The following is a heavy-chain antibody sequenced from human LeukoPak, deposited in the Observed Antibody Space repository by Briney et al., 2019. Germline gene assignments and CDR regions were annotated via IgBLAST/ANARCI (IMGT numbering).Heavy chain of an antibody. V-gene: IGHV4-39*01. CDR2: IYYSGST. Sequence: SETLSLTCTVSGGSISSSSYYWGWIRQPPGKGLEWIGSIYYSGSTYYNPSLKSRVTISVDTSKNQFSLKLSSVTAADTAVYYCARARLWSGYRIDYWGQGTLVTVSS. CDR1: GGSISSSSYY. D-gene: IGHD3-3*01. J-gene: IGHJ4*02. CDR3: ARARLWSGYRIDY.